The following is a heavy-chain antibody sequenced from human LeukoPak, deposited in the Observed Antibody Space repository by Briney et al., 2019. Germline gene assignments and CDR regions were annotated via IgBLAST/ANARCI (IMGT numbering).Heavy chain of an antibody. CDR1: GYTFTSYG. Sequence: GASVKVSCKASGYTFTSYGISWVRQAPGQGLEWMGWISAYNGNTNYAQKLQGRVTMTTDSSTSTAYMELRSLRSDDTAVYYCARAHYDSSGYYYVGVGRFDPWGQGTLVTVSS. D-gene: IGHD3-22*01. V-gene: IGHV1-18*01. CDR3: ARAHYDSSGYYYVGVGRFDP. CDR2: ISAYNGNT. J-gene: IGHJ5*02.